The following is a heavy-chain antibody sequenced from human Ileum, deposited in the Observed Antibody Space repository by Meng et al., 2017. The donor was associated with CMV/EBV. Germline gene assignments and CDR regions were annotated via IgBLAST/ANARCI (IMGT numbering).Heavy chain of an antibody. CDR1: GFTFCSYG. Sequence: GQSLKISCAASGFTFCSYGMNWVRQAPGKGLEWVAFIRYDGSTTFYIDSVKGRFTISRDNSKNTLYLQINNLRAEDTAVYYCAKVLGPYDTSPMDYWGQGTLVTVSS. D-gene: IGHD3-22*01. V-gene: IGHV3-30*02. CDR2: IRYDGSTT. J-gene: IGHJ4*02. CDR3: AKVLGPYDTSPMDY.